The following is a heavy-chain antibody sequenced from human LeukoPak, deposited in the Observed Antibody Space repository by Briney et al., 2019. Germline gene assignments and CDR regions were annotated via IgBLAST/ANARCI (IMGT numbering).Heavy chain of an antibody. Sequence: SETLSLTCTVSGGSISSYYWSWIRQPPGKGLEWIGYIYYSGSTNYNPSLKSRVTISVDTSKNQFSLKLSSVTAADTAVYYCATRGAGDSSADGHGWYFDLWGRGTLVTVSS. CDR2: IYYSGST. CDR3: ATRGAGDSSADGHGWYFDL. V-gene: IGHV4-59*08. J-gene: IGHJ2*01. D-gene: IGHD3-22*01. CDR1: GGSISSYY.